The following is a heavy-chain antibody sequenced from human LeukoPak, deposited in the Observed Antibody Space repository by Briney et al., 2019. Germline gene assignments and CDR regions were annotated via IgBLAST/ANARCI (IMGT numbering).Heavy chain of an antibody. CDR3: ARSNWGSPYWYFDL. V-gene: IGHV4-59*01. Sequence: PSETLSLTCTVSGGSISSYYWSWIRQPPGKGLEWIGYIYYSGSTNYNPSLKSRVTISVDTSKNQFSLKLSSVTAADTAVYYCARSNWGSPYWYFDLWGRGTLVTVSS. D-gene: IGHD7-27*01. CDR1: GGSISSYY. CDR2: IYYSGST. J-gene: IGHJ2*01.